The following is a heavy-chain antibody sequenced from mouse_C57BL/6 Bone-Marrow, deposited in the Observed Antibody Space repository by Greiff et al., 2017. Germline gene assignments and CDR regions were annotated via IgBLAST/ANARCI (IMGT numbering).Heavy chain of an antibody. CDR2: ISGGGGNT. V-gene: IGHV5-9*01. CDR3: ARHSPWFAY. J-gene: IGHJ3*01. Sequence: EVKLMESGGGLVKPGGSLKLSCAASGFTFSSYTMSWVRQTPEKRLEWVATISGGGGNTYYPDSVKGRFTISRDNAKNTLYLQMSSLRSEDTALYYCARHSPWFAYWGQGTLVTVSA. CDR1: GFTFSSYT.